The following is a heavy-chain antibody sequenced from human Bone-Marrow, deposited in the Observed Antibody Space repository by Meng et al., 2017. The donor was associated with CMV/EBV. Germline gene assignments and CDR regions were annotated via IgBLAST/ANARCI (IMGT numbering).Heavy chain of an antibody. CDR3: AREIYDSSGTFDY. CDR2: ISGSGSTM. J-gene: IGHJ4*02. Sequence: GESLKISCAASGFTFSDFYMSWVRQAPGKGLEWVSYISGSGSTMYLADSLKGRFTISRDNAKNSLYLQMNSLRAEDTAVYYCAREIYDSSGTFDYWGQGTLVTVSS. CDR1: GFTFSDFY. D-gene: IGHD3-22*01. V-gene: IGHV3-11*04.